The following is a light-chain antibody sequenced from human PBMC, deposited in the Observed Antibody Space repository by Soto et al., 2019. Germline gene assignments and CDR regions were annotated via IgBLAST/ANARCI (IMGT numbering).Light chain of an antibody. V-gene: IGKV3-20*01. CDR1: QSVSSSY. CDR3: EQYGSSIT. Sequence: EILLTQSPATLSLSPGERATLSCRASQSVSSSYLAWYQQKPGQAPRLLIYGGSSRATGIPERFSGSGSGTDFTLTIRRLAPEDFAVYYCEQYGSSITFGQGTRLENK. CDR2: GGS. J-gene: IGKJ5*01.